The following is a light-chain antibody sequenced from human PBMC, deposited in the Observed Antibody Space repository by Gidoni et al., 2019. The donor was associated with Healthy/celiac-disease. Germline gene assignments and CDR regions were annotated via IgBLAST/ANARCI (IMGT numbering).Light chain of an antibody. CDR2: WAS. J-gene: IGKJ2*01. Sequence: DIVMTQSPDSLAVSLGERAPINCKSSQSVLYSSSNKNYLAWYQQKPGQPPKLLIYWASTRESGVPDRFSGSGSGTDFTLTISSLQAEDVAVYYCQQYYRTPPYTFGQGTKLEIK. CDR1: QSVLYSSSNKNY. V-gene: IGKV4-1*01. CDR3: QQYYRTPPYT.